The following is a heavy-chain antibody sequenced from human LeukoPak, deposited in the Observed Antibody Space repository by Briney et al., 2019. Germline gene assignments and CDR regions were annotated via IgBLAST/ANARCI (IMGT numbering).Heavy chain of an antibody. CDR1: GGSIGSGGYY. CDR2: IYYSGST. V-gene: IGHV4-31*03. J-gene: IGHJ4*02. D-gene: IGHD3-22*01. Sequence: SETLSLTCTVSGGSIGSGGYYWSWIRQHPGKGLEWIGYIYYSGSTYYNPSLKSRVTISVDTSKNQFSLKLSSVTAADTAVYYCARASTMIVVGAFDYWGQGTLVTVSS. CDR3: ARASTMIVVGAFDY.